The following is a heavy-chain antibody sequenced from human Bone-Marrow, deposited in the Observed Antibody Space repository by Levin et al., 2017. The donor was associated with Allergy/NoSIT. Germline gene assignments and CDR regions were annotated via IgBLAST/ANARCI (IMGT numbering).Heavy chain of an antibody. CDR3: ARDLGGPYCGGDCYSNYFDY. D-gene: IGHD2-21*02. Sequence: GGSLRLSCAASGFTFSSYAMHWVRQAPGKGLEWVAVISYDGSNKYYADSVKGRFTISRDNSKNTLYLQMNSLRAEDTAVYYCARDLGGPYCGGDCYSNYFDYWGQGTLVTVSS. CDR2: ISYDGSNK. J-gene: IGHJ4*02. V-gene: IGHV3-30-3*01. CDR1: GFTFSSYA.